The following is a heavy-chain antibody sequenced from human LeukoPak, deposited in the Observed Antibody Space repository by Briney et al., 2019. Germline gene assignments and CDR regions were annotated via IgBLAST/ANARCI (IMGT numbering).Heavy chain of an antibody. CDR1: GFSISSGHY. CDR3: ARARVVHYNFRSGLHWYFDV. V-gene: IGHV4-38-2*01. D-gene: IGHD3-3*01. CDR2: ISHSGNT. Sequence: SETLSLTCAVSGFSISSGHYWAWIRQSPGKGLELIGTISHSGNTYYNSSLKSRLAVSVDTSRNHFSLNLSSLTAADTAVYHCARARVVHYNFRSGLHWYFDVWGRGTLVTVSS. J-gene: IGHJ2*01.